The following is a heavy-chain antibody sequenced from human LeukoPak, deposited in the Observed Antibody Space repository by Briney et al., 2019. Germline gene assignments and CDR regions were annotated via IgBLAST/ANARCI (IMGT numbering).Heavy chain of an antibody. J-gene: IGHJ4*02. CDR3: ARHSRTGTYRELDY. V-gene: IGHV5-51*01. CDR1: GYSFSNNW. Sequence: KAGESLKISCQAFGYSFSNNWIGWVRQMPGKGLQWMGIINPHDFTTKYSPSFQGQVTISVDKSINTAFLQWSSLTASDTAVYYCARHSRTGTYRELDYWGQGTLVTVSS. CDR2: INPHDFTT. D-gene: IGHD1-1*01.